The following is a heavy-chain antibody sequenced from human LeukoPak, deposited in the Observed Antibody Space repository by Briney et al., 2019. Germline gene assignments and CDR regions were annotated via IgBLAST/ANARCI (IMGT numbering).Heavy chain of an antibody. D-gene: IGHD4-17*01. Sequence: PGGSLRLSCAASGFTFSSYSMNWVRQAPGKGPEWVSYISSSSSTIYYADSVKGRFTIYNAKNSLYLQMNSLRAEDTAIYYCARARTSLYGDYFDYCGQGILVTVSS. CDR1: GFTFSSYS. CDR3: ARARTSLYGDYFDY. V-gene: IGHV3-48*04. CDR2: ISSSSSTI. J-gene: IGHJ4*02.